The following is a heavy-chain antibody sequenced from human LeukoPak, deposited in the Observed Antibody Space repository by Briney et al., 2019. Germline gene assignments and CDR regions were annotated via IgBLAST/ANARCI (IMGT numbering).Heavy chain of an antibody. CDR1: GGSISNYY. Sequence: SETLSLTCTVSGGSISNYYWSWVRQPPGEGLEWIGYIYYSGSTNYSPSLKSRVTISVDTSKNQFSLKLSSVTAADTAVYYCARDYGDNYYYYGMDVWGQGTTVTVSS. V-gene: IGHV4-59*01. CDR3: ARDYGDNYYYYGMDV. CDR2: IYYSGST. J-gene: IGHJ6*02. D-gene: IGHD4-17*01.